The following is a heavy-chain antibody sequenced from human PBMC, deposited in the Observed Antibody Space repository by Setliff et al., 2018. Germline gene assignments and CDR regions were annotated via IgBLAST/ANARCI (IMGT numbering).Heavy chain of an antibody. J-gene: IGHJ4*01. D-gene: IGHD1-26*01. CDR3: ARTGTYRYFDY. V-gene: IGHV4-39*01. CDR1: GASINSGTYY. Sequence: SETLSLTCTVSGASINSGTYYWAWIRQPPGKGLEWIGRIHYSGTTYYNASLKSRVTMSVDTSKNQFSLNLSSVTAADTAVYYCARTGTYRYFDYWGPGLSWSPSPQ. CDR2: IHYSGTT.